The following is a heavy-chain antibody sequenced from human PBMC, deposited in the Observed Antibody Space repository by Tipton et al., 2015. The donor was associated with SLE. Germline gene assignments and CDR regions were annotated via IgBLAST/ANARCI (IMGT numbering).Heavy chain of an antibody. V-gene: IGHV1-18*01. CDR2: ISAYNGNT. CDR3: ARATCAARYSSGWYDY. CDR1: GYTFTSYG. J-gene: IGHJ4*02. Sequence: QLVQSGAEVKKPGASVKVSCKASGYTFTSYGISWVRQAPGQGLEWMGWISAYNGNTNYAQKLQGRVTMTTDTSTSTAYMELRSLRSPDTAVYYCARATCAARYSSGWYDYWGQGTLVTVSS. D-gene: IGHD6-19*01.